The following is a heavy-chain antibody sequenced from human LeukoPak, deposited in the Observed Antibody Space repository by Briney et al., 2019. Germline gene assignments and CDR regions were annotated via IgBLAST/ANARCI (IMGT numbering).Heavy chain of an antibody. V-gene: IGHV4-39*01. CDR2: IYYSGST. D-gene: IGHD3-10*01. J-gene: IGHJ4*02. CDR3: ARQAPSGNRPRFIDY. CDR1: GGSISSSSYY. Sequence: PSETLSLTCTVSGGSISSSSYYWGWLRQPPGKGLEWIGSIYYSGSTYYNPPLKSRVTISVDTSKNQLSLKLSSVTAADTAVYYCARQAPSGNRPRFIDYWGQGTLVTVSS.